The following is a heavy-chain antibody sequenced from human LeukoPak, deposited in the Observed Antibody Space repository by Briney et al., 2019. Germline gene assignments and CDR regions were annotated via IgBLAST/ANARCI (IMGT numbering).Heavy chain of an antibody. Sequence: GGSLRLSCAASGFTFSSYAMSWVRQAPGKGLEWVSAISGSGGSTYYADSVKGRFTISRDNSKNTLYLQMNSLRAEDTAVYYCAKDSGYSYGYDLDYWGQGTLVTVSS. CDR2: ISGSGGST. CDR1: GFTFSSYA. CDR3: AKDSGYSYGYDLDY. J-gene: IGHJ4*02. V-gene: IGHV3-23*01. D-gene: IGHD5-18*01.